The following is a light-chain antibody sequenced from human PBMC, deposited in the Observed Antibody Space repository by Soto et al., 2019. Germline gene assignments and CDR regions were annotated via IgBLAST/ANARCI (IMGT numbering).Light chain of an antibody. Sequence: DIQMTQSPSSLSASVGDRVTITCRASQSISSYLNWYQQKPGKAPKLLIYAASSLHSGVPSRFSGSGSGTDFTLTISSLQPEDFATYYCQQSYSTPWTVGQGTKVDIK. J-gene: IGKJ1*01. CDR2: AAS. CDR1: QSISSY. V-gene: IGKV1-39*01. CDR3: QQSYSTPWT.